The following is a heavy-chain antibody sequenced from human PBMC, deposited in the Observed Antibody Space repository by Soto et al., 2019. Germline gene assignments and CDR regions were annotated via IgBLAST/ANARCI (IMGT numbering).Heavy chain of an antibody. CDR3: AKNVPNYYDSSGYYFYFQH. V-gene: IGHV3-23*01. Sequence: GGSLRLSCAASGFTFSSYAMSWVRQAPGKGLEWVSAISGSGGSTYYADSVKGRFTISRDNSKNTLYLQMNSLRAEDTAVYYCAKNVPNYYDSSGYYFYFQHWGQGTLVTVSS. CDR2: ISGSGGST. J-gene: IGHJ1*01. CDR1: GFTFSSYA. D-gene: IGHD3-22*01.